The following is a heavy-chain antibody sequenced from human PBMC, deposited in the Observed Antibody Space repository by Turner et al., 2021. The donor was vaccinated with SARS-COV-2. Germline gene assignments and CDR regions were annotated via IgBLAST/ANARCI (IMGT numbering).Heavy chain of an antibody. V-gene: IGHV3-21*01. CDR3: ARSPTAPGYYYDSSGYYTPYYFDY. Sequence: EVQLVESGGGLVKPGGSLRLPCAASGFTFSSYSMNWVRQAPGKGLEWVSSISSSSSYIYYADSVKGRFTISRDNAKNSLYLQMNSLRAEDTAVYYCARSPTAPGYYYDSSGYYTPYYFDYWGQGTLVTVSS. D-gene: IGHD3-22*01. CDR2: ISSSSSYI. J-gene: IGHJ4*02. CDR1: GFTFSSYS.